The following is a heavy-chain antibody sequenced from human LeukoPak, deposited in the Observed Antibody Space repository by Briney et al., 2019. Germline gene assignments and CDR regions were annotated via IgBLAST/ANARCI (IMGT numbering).Heavy chain of an antibody. D-gene: IGHD6-13*01. CDR1: GYSFTNYW. CDR2: ISPDGSDT. V-gene: IGHV5-51*01. Sequence: GESLKISCQGSGYSFTNYWIGWVRQMPGKGLEWMGIISPDGSDTKYSPSFQGQVTISADKSINAAYLQWSSLKASGTAMYYCARLTSSWSFDYWGQGTLVTVSS. CDR3: ARLTSSWSFDY. J-gene: IGHJ4*02.